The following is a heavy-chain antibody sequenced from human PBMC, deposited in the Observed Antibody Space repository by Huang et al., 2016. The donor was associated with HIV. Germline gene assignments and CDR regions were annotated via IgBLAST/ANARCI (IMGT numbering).Heavy chain of an antibody. V-gene: IGHV7-4-1*02. CDR3: ARDSGYYRYFDY. CDR1: GYTFTDYQ. D-gene: IGHD3-22*01. Sequence: QVQLVQSGSELKKPVASVKFSCKVSGYTFTDYQISWVRQATGQGLEWMGWINPKMGNPTYAQGFTGRFVFSLDTSVSTAYLQIRSLKAEDTAVYFCARDSGYYRYFDYWGQGTLVTVSS. J-gene: IGHJ4*02. CDR2: INPKMGNP.